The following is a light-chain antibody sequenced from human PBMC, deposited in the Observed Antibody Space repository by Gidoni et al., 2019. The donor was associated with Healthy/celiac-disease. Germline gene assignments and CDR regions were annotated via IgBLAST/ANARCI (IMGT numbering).Light chain of an antibody. V-gene: IGKV3-11*01. CDR2: DAS. J-gene: IGKJ2*01. Sequence: EFVLTQPTATLSVSPGERATLPGRATQSVSSYLAWYQQKPGQAPRLPIYDASNRATGLPARFSGSGSWTDFTLTISSLEPEDYAVYFCQLRRNWPPYTLDQGTKLVI. CDR1: QSVSSY. CDR3: QLRRNWPPYT.